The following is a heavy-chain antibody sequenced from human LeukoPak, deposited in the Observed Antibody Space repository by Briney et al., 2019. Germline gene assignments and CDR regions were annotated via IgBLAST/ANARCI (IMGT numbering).Heavy chain of an antibody. Sequence: ASVKVSCKASGYTFTSYCMHWVRQAPGQGLEWMGIINPSGGSTSYAQKFQGRVTMTRDTSTSTVYMELSSLRSEDTAVYYCARDRRIAARLGPGPDAFDIWGQGTMVTVSS. J-gene: IGHJ3*02. CDR3: ARDRRIAARLGPGPDAFDI. V-gene: IGHV1-46*01. D-gene: IGHD6-6*01. CDR1: GYTFTSYC. CDR2: INPSGGST.